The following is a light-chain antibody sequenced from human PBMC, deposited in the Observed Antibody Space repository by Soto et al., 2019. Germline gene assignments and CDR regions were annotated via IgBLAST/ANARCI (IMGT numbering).Light chain of an antibody. Sequence: EIVLTQSPGTLSLSPGERATLACRASQSVSNNDLAWYQQKPGQAPRLLINGAYNRTTGIPDRFSGSGSGTDITLTIIRLEPEDLATEYCQNYGGSSPRLTFGPGTEVDF. CDR1: QSVSNND. V-gene: IGKV3-20*01. J-gene: IGKJ3*01. CDR3: QNYGGSSPRLT. CDR2: GAY.